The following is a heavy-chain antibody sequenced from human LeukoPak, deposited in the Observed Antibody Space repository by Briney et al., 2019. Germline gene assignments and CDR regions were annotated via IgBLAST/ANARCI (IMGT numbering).Heavy chain of an antibody. D-gene: IGHD2-21*02. CDR1: GFTFSSYG. J-gene: IGHJ4*02. Sequence: HPGGSLRLSCAASGFTFSSYGMHWVRQAPGKGLEWVAVISYDGSNKYYADSVKGRFTIPRDNSKNTLYLQMNSLRAEDTAVYYCAKERIVVVTATGFDYWGQGTLVTVSS. V-gene: IGHV3-30*18. CDR3: AKERIVVVTATGFDY. CDR2: ISYDGSNK.